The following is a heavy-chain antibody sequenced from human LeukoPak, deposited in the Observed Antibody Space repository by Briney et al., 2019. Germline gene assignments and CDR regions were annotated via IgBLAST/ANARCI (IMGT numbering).Heavy chain of an antibody. CDR3: VRDGLYSRGWYIDY. D-gene: IGHD6-25*01. CDR2: TYYKSTWKY. V-gene: IGHV6-1*01. Sequence: TLSLTCAISGDSVSTNSAAWNWIRQSPSRGLEWLGRTYYKSTWKYDDAGSVKSRISIRPDTAKNEFSPQLNYVAPEDTAVYYCVRDGLYSRGWYIDYWGHGTLVIVSS. J-gene: IGHJ4*01. CDR1: GDSVSTNSAA.